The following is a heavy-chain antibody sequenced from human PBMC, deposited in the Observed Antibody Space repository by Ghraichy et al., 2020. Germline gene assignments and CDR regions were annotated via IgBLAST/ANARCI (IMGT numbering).Heavy chain of an antibody. D-gene: IGHD6-13*01. J-gene: IGHJ4*02. CDR1: GGSISSSNW. CDR3: ARGNVGIAAAGTDPFFDY. Sequence: SETLSLTCAVSGGSISSSNWWSWVRQPPGKGLEWIGEIYHSGSTNYNPSLKSRVTISVDKSKNQFSLKLSSVTAADTAVYYCARGNVGIAAAGTDPFFDYWGQGTLVTVSS. CDR2: IYHSGST. V-gene: IGHV4-4*02.